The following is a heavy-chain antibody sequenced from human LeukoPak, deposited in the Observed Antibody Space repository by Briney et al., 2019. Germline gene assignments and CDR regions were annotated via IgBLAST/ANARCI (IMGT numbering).Heavy chain of an antibody. CDR3: ARDPRPIQLWGYYYYMDV. J-gene: IGHJ6*03. Sequence: GGSLRLSCAASGFTFSSYWMHWVRQAPGKGLVWVSRINSDGSSTSYADSVKGRFTISRDNAKNTLYLQMSSLRAEDTAVYYCARDPRPIQLWGYYYYMDVWGKGTTVTISS. CDR2: INSDGSST. V-gene: IGHV3-74*01. D-gene: IGHD5-18*01. CDR1: GFTFSSYW.